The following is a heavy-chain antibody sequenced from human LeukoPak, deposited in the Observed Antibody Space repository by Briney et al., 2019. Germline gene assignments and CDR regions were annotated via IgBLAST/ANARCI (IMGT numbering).Heavy chain of an antibody. D-gene: IGHD2-15*01. V-gene: IGHV4-34*01. CDR2: INHSGST. J-gene: IGHJ4*02. CDR3: AREEDNCSGGSCPPDY. CDR1: GGSFSGYY. Sequence: SETLSLTCAVYGGSFSGYYWSWIRQPPGKVLEWIGEINHSGSTNYNPSLKSRVTISVDTSKNQFSLKLSSVTAADTAVYYCAREEDNCSGGSCPPDYWGQGTLVTVSS.